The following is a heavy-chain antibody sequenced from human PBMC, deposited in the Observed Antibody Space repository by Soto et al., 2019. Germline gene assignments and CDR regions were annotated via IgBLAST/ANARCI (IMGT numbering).Heavy chain of an antibody. CDR1: GGSISSGGYY. J-gene: IGHJ4*02. CDR3: ARGDYDSSGYSLPTSVFDY. D-gene: IGHD3-22*01. Sequence: SETLSLTCTVSGGSISSGGYYWSWIRQHPGKGLECIGYIYYSGSTYYNPSLKSRVTIAVDTSQNQFSLKLSSVTAADTAVYYCARGDYDSSGYSLPTSVFDYWGQGTLVTVSS. CDR2: IYYSGST. V-gene: IGHV4-31*03.